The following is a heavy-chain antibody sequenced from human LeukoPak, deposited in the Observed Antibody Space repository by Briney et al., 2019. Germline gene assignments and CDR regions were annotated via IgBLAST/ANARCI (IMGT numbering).Heavy chain of an antibody. Sequence: GGTLRLSCAASGFTFSSYGMSWVRQVPGKGLEWVSAISGSGGSTYYADSVKGRFTISRDNSKNTLYLQMNSLRAEDTAVYYCAKDRGVYYYDSSGYWGNDYWGQGTLVTVSS. CDR1: GFTFSSYG. J-gene: IGHJ4*02. CDR3: AKDRGVYYYDSSGYWGNDY. V-gene: IGHV3-23*01. D-gene: IGHD3-22*01. CDR2: ISGSGGST.